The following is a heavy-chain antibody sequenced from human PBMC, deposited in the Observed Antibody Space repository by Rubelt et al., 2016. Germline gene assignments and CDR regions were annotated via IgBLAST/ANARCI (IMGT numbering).Heavy chain of an antibody. V-gene: IGHV3-30*02. CDR3: AKDAVSGYDFWSGYLAEYYFDY. Sequence: RGRFTISRDNSKNTLYLQMNSLRAEDTAVYYCAKDAVSGYDFWSGYLAEYYFDYWGQGTLVTVSS. D-gene: IGHD3-3*01. J-gene: IGHJ4*02.